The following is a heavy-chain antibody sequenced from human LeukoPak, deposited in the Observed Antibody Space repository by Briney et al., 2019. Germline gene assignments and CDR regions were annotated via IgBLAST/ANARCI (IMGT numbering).Heavy chain of an antibody. Sequence: PGGSLRLSCAVSGFTFTSYAISWVRQAPGKGLEWVSAISGSGGSTYYADSVKGRFTISRDNSKNTLYLQMNSLRAEDTAVYYCAKEDCSSTSCYLPRIWGQGTMVTVSS. D-gene: IGHD2-2*01. CDR3: AKEDCSSTSCYLPRI. CDR1: GFTFTSYA. J-gene: IGHJ3*01. CDR2: ISGSGGST. V-gene: IGHV3-23*01.